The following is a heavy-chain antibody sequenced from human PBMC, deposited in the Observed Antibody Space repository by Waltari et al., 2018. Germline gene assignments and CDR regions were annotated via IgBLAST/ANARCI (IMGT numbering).Heavy chain of an antibody. J-gene: IGHJ4*02. CDR3: ARALAGYCSGGSCPIDY. Sequence: QVQLVQSGAEVKKPGSSVKVSCKASGGTFSSYTISWVRQAPGQGLEWMGRINPIRGIANYAQKFQGRVTITADKSTSTAYMELSSLRSEDTAVYYCARALAGYCSGGSCPIDYWGQGTLVTVSS. CDR2: INPIRGIA. V-gene: IGHV1-69*02. CDR1: GGTFSSYT. D-gene: IGHD2-15*01.